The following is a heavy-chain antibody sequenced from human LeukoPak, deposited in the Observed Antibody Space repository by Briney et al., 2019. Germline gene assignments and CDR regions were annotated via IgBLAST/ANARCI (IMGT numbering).Heavy chain of an antibody. CDR2: INHSGST. J-gene: IGHJ4*02. CDR3: ARGPLDGYNPLYYFDY. Sequence: SETLSLTCAVSGGSFSGYYWTWIRQPPGKGLEWIGEINHSGSTNYNPSLKSRVTISVDTSKNQFSLKLSSVTAADTAVYYCARGPLDGYNPLYYFDYWGQGTLVTVSS. V-gene: IGHV4-34*01. CDR1: GGSFSGYY. D-gene: IGHD5-24*01.